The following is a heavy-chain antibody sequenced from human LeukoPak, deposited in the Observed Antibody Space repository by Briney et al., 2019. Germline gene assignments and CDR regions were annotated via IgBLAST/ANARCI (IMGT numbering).Heavy chain of an antibody. Sequence: SVKVSCKASGGTFSSYAISWVRQAPGQGLEWMGGIIPIFGTANYAQKFQGRVTITADESTSTACMELSSLRSEDTAVCYCARYSSGWYLDYYYGMDVWGQGTTVTVSS. CDR2: IIPIFGTA. CDR1: GGTFSSYA. V-gene: IGHV1-69*13. D-gene: IGHD6-19*01. CDR3: ARYSSGWYLDYYYGMDV. J-gene: IGHJ6*02.